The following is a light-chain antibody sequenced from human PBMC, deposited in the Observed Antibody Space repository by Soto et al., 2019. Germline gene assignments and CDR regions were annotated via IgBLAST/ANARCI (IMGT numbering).Light chain of an antibody. J-gene: IGKJ1*01. Sequence: DIQLTQSPSSLSASVGDTVTITCRASQTVSRYLNWYQQKPGKGPTLLIYRASRLESGVPSRFSGSGSGTEFALTISSLQPADFATYYCQQYETYSWTFGQGTKVDIK. V-gene: IGKV1-5*03. CDR3: QQYETYSWT. CDR2: RAS. CDR1: QTVSRY.